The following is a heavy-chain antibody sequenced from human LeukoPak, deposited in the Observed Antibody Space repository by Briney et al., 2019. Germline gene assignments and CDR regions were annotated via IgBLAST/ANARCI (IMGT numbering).Heavy chain of an antibody. CDR3: ARYDSSGYSIEY. CDR2: TYFSGNI. V-gene: IGHV4-59*11. J-gene: IGHJ4*02. CDR1: GGAISSHY. D-gene: IGHD3-22*01. Sequence: SETLSFTCTVSGGAISSHYWSWIRQPPGKGLEWIGYTYFSGNINYNPSLKSRVTISVDTSKTHFSLKLSSVTAADTAVYYCARYDSSGYSIEYWGQGTQVTVAS.